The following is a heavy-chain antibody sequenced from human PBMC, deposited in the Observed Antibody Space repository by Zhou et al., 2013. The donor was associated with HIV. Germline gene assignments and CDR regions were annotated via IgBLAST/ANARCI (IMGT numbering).Heavy chain of an antibody. Sequence: QVQLVQSGAEVKKPGSSVKVSCKASGGTFSSHAISWVRQAPGQGLEWMGGIIPIFGTANYAQKFQGRVTITTDESTSTAYMELSSLRSEDTAVYYCARNYYDFWSGKAEPTYYYMDVWGKGTTVTVSS. D-gene: IGHD3-3*01. CDR2: IIPIFGTA. CDR1: GGTFSSHA. J-gene: IGHJ6*03. V-gene: IGHV1-69*05. CDR3: ARNYYDFWSGKAEPTYYYMDV.